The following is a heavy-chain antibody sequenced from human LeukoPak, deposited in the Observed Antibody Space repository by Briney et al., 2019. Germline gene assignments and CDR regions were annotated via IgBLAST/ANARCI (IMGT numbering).Heavy chain of an antibody. D-gene: IGHD3-10*01. Sequence: GASVKVSCKASGYTFTGYYMHWMRQAPGQGLEWMGWINPNSGGTNYAQKFQGRVTMTRDTSISTAYMELSRLRSDDTAVYYCARGRGDYYGSGSYYTPDYWGQGTLVTVSS. CDR3: ARGRGDYYGSGSYYTPDY. V-gene: IGHV1-2*02. CDR2: INPNSGGT. CDR1: GYTFTGYY. J-gene: IGHJ4*02.